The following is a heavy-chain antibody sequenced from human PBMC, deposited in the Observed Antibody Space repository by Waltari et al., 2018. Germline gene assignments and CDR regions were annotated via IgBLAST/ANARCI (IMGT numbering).Heavy chain of an antibody. CDR3: ARGLYGDYTNDAFDI. CDR1: GFTFSSYW. D-gene: IGHD4-17*01. V-gene: IGHV3-7*01. Sequence: EVQLVESGGGLVQPGGSLRLSCAASGFTFSSYWMSWVRQAPGKGLEWVANIKQDGSEKYYVDSVKGRFTISRDNAKNSLYLQMNSLRAEDTAVYYCARGLYGDYTNDAFDIWGQGTMVTVSS. CDR2: IKQDGSEK. J-gene: IGHJ3*02.